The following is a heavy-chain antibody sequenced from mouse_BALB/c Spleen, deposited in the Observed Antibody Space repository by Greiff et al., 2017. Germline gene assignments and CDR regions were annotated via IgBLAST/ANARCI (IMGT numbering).Heavy chain of an antibody. CDR3: TRRGTTVVAHFDY. CDR1: GYSFTSYW. CDR2: IYPGNSDT. V-gene: IGHV1-5*01. J-gene: IGHJ2*01. D-gene: IGHD1-1*01. Sequence: EVQGVESGTVLARPGASVKMSCKASGYSFTSYWMHWVKQRPGQGLEWIGAIYPGNSDTSYNQKFKGKAKLTAVTSASTAYMELSSLTNEDSAVYYCTRRGTTVVAHFDYWGQGTTLTVSS.